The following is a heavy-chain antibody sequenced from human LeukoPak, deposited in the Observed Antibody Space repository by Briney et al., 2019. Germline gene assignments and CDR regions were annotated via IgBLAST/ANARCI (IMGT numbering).Heavy chain of an antibody. Sequence: SETLSLTCTVSGGSISSSSYYWGWIRQPPGKGLEWIGSIYYSGSTYYNPSLKSRVTISVDTSKNQFSLNLSSVTAADTAVYYCAGLKLGNPGYWGQGTLVTVSS. CDR2: IYYSGST. CDR3: AGLKLGNPGY. CDR1: GGSISSSSYY. J-gene: IGHJ4*02. V-gene: IGHV4-39*07. D-gene: IGHD7-27*01.